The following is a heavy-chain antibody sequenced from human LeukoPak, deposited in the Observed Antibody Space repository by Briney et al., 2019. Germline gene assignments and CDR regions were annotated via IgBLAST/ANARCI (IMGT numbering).Heavy chain of an antibody. Sequence: ASVKVSCKASGYTFTSYGISWVRQAPGQGLEWMGWISAYNGNTNYAQKFQGRVTITTDESTSTAYMELSSLRSEDTAVYYCAREPPTVTTTGGIDWGQGTLVTVSS. D-gene: IGHD4-11*01. V-gene: IGHV1-18*01. CDR2: ISAYNGNT. J-gene: IGHJ4*02. CDR1: GYTFTSYG. CDR3: AREPPTVTTTGGID.